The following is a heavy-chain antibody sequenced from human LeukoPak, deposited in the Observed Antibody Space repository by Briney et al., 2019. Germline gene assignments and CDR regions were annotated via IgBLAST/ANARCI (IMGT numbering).Heavy chain of an antibody. CDR3: ARGQGFCTGGVCYMSYFDY. J-gene: IGHJ4*02. CDR1: GYPFTSYG. Sequence: GASVKLSCKASGYPFTSYGIGWVRQARGQGLEWMGWISAYNGSTNYAQKLQGRVTMTTDTSTSTAYMELRSLRSDDTAVYYCARGQGFCTGGVCYMSYFDYWGQGTLVTVSS. D-gene: IGHD2-8*02. CDR2: ISAYNGST. V-gene: IGHV1-18*01.